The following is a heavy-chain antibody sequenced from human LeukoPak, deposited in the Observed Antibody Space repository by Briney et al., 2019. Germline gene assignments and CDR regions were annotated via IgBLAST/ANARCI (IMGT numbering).Heavy chain of an antibody. D-gene: IGHD3-16*02. CDR2: IYYSGST. CDR3: ARANYDYVWGSYRVSYFDY. Sequence: MPSETLSLTCTVFGGSISSYYWSWIRQPPGKGLEWIGYIYYSGSTNCNPSLKSRVTISVDTSKNQFSLKLSSVTAADTAVYYCARANYDYVWGSYRVSYFDYWGQGTLVTVSS. J-gene: IGHJ4*02. CDR1: GGSISSYY. V-gene: IGHV4-59*01.